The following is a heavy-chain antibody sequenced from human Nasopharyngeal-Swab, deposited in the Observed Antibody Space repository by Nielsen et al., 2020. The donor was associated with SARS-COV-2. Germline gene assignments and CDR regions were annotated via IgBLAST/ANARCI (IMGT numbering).Heavy chain of an antibody. CDR1: GYSISSGYY. Sequence: SETLSLTCTVSGYSISSGYYWGWIRQPPGKGLEWIGNIYHSGSTFYNPSLKSRVTISVDTPKNQFPLKLSSVTAADTAVYYCARARDRVTIFGVVRDWFDPWGQGTLVTVSS. D-gene: IGHD3-3*01. V-gene: IGHV4-38-2*02. CDR2: IYHSGST. CDR3: ARARDRVTIFGVVRDWFDP. J-gene: IGHJ5*02.